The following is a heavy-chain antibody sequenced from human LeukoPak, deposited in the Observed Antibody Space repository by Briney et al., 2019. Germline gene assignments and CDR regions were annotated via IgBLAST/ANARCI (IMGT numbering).Heavy chain of an antibody. J-gene: IGHJ4*02. D-gene: IGHD6-13*01. CDR1: GYSISSGYY. V-gene: IGHV4-38-2*02. CDR3: ARDGYSSSCPFDY. CDR2: IYHSEST. Sequence: SETLSLTCTVSGYSISSGYYWGWIRQPPGNGLEWIGSIYHSESTYYNPSLKSRVTISVDTSKNQFSLKLSSVNAADTAVYYCARDGYSSSCPFDYWGQGTLVTVSS.